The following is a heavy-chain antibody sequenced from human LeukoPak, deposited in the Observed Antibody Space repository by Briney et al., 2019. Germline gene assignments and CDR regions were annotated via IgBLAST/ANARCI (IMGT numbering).Heavy chain of an antibody. J-gene: IGHJ4*02. D-gene: IGHD2-2*01. Sequence: PGGSLRLSCAASGFTFSSYGMHWVRQAPGKGLEWVAVISYDGSNKYYADSVKGRFTISRDNSKNTLYLQMNSLRAEDTAVYYCARAGSQRDTSCAHCGQGTLVTVSS. CDR3: ARAGSQRDTSCAH. CDR1: GFTFSSYG. CDR2: ISYDGSNK. V-gene: IGHV3-30*03.